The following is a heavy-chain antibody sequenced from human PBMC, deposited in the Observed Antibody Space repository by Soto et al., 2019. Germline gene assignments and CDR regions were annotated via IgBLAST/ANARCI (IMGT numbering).Heavy chain of an antibody. CDR3: ARERVPAGIHHTWFDP. J-gene: IGHJ5*02. D-gene: IGHD2-2*02. CDR1: GGSISSGDYY. Sequence: QVQLQESGPGLVKPSQTLSLTCTVSGGSISSGDYYWSWIRQSPGKGLEWIGYNYHSGSMYYNPSLQSRVTISIDTSKNQFSLKLSSVTAADTAVYYCARERVPAGIHHTWFDPWGRGTQVTVSS. V-gene: IGHV4-30-4*01. CDR2: NYHSGSM.